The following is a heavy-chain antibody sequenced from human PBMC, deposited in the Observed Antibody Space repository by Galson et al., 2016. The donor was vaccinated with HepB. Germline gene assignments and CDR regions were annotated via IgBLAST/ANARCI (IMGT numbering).Heavy chain of an antibody. Sequence: SLRLSCAASGFTFDDYAMHWVRQAPGKGLEWVSGISWNSGSIGYADSVKGRFTISRDNAKNSLYLQMNSLRAEDTASYYCAKLSGGDGYHPPFDYWGQGTLVTVSS. CDR1: GFTFDDYA. CDR2: ISWNSGSI. J-gene: IGHJ4*02. D-gene: IGHD5-24*01. V-gene: IGHV3-9*01. CDR3: AKLSGGDGYHPPFDY.